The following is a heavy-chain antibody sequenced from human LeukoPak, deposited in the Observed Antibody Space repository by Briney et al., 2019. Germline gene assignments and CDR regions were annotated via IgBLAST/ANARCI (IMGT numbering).Heavy chain of an antibody. V-gene: IGHV4-59*01. D-gene: IGHD3-10*01. Sequence: SETLSLTCTVSGGSISSYYWSWIRQPPGKGLEWIGYIYYSGSTNYNPSLKSRVTISVDTSKNQFSLKLSSVTAADTAVYFCARVYYGRSYDYWYFDLWGRGTLVTVSS. J-gene: IGHJ2*01. CDR2: IYYSGST. CDR3: ARVYYGRSYDYWYFDL. CDR1: GGSISSYY.